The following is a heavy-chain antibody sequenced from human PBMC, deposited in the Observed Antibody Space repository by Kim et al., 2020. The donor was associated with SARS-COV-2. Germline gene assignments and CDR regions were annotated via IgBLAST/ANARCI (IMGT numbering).Heavy chain of an antibody. Sequence: ADSVKARITISRDNAKNSLYLQMNSRRVEDTAVYYCSKGMVASVAGTFDYWGQGTLVTVSS. D-gene: IGHD6-19*01. V-gene: IGHV3-11*03. CDR3: SKGMVASVAGTFDY. J-gene: IGHJ4*02.